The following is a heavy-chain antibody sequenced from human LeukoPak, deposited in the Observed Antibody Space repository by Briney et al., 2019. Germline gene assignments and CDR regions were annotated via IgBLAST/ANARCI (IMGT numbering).Heavy chain of an antibody. V-gene: IGHV3-30*01. J-gene: IGHJ4*02. Sequence: GRSLRLSCAASGFTFSSYATHWVRQAPGKGLEWVAVISYDGSNKYYADSVKGRFTISRDNSKNTLYLQMNSLRAEDTAVYYCARRASIVYWGQGTLVTVSS. CDR3: ARRASIVY. CDR1: GFTFSSYA. D-gene: IGHD5/OR15-5a*01. CDR2: ISYDGSNK.